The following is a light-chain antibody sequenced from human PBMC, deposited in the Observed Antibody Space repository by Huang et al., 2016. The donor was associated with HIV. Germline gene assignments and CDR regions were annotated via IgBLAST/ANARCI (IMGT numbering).Light chain of an antibody. J-gene: IGKJ1*01. CDR2: WAS. Sequence: DIVMTQSPDSLTVSLGERATIHCKSSQNLLYNSNNRIYLNWYQQKPGQPPKLLIYWASVRESGVPDRFSGIGFGTNFTLTISSLQAEDVAVYYCQQYYSSLWTFGQGTKVEIK. V-gene: IGKV4-1*01. CDR1: QNLLYNSNNRIY. CDR3: QQYYSSLWT.